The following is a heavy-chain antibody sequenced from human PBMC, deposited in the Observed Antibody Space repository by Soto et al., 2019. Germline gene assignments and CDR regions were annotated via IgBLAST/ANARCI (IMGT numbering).Heavy chain of an antibody. CDR1: GDTFTNFG. Sequence: HLVQSGPEVKKPGASITVSCKTSGDTFTNFGLSWVRQAPGQRLQWMGWIDTYNSNRNYAQKFKGRLTRTKDTSTSTAYMELKSLRYDETAVYYCATVLRGVVNWFDPWGQGTLVTVSS. V-gene: IGHV1-18*01. CDR2: IDTYNSNR. D-gene: IGHD3-10*01. CDR3: ATVLRGVVNWFDP. J-gene: IGHJ5*02.